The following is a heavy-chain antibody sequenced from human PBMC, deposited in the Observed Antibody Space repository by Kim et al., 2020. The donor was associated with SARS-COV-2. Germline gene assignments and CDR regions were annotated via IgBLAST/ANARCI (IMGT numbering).Heavy chain of an antibody. V-gene: IGHV3-73*01. D-gene: IGHD6-13*01. CDR2: IRSKANSYAT. CDR3: TRVPPYSNSWWDASD. Sequence: GGSLRLSCAASGFTFSDSAMYWVRQASGKGLEWVGRIRSKANSYATAYDVSGKGSIIISRDDSKNTAYLQMNSLKTEDTAIYYCTRVPPYSNSWWDASD. J-gene: IGHJ3*02. CDR1: GFTFSDSA.